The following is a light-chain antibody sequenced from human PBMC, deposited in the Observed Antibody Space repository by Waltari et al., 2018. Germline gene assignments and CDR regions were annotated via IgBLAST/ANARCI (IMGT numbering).Light chain of an antibody. J-gene: IGLJ2*01. Sequence: QAVMTQPPSASGTPGQGVIISCSGSNSNIGSSPVNWYQQLPGAAPKVLIYRDERRPSGVPDRFSGSTSGTLASLAITGVQAEDEADYYCASWDYRLNGILFGAGTRLTVL. V-gene: IGLV1-44*01. CDR2: RDE. CDR3: ASWDYRLNGIL. CDR1: NSNIGSSP.